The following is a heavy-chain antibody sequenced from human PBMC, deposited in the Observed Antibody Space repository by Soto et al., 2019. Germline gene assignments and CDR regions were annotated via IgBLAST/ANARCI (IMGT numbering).Heavy chain of an antibody. D-gene: IGHD6-13*01. Sequence: QVQLVESGGGVVQPGRSLRLSCAASGFTFSSYGMHWVRQAPGKGLEWVAVIWYDGSNKYYADSVKGRFTISRDNSKNTLYLQMNSLRAEDTAVYYCARAWGILAAAGYWGQGPLVTVSS. V-gene: IGHV3-33*01. CDR2: IWYDGSNK. CDR3: ARAWGILAAAGY. CDR1: GFTFSSYG. J-gene: IGHJ4*02.